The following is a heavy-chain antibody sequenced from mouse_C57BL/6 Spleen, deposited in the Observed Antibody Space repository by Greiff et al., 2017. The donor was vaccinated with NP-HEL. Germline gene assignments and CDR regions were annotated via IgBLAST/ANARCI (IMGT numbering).Heavy chain of an antibody. CDR3: ARYAMDY. Sequence: VQLKESGPGLVKPSQSLSLTCSVTGSSITSGYYWNWIRQFPGNKLEWMGYISYDGSNNYNPSLKNRISITRDTSKNQFFLKLNSVTTEDTATYYCARYAMDYWGQGTSVTVSS. V-gene: IGHV3-6*01. CDR2: ISYDGSN. J-gene: IGHJ4*01. CDR1: GSSITSGYY.